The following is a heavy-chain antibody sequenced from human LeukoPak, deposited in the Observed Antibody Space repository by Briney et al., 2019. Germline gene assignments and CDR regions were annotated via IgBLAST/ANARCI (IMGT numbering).Heavy chain of an antibody. CDR1: GYTFTEYY. D-gene: IGHD6-13*01. J-gene: IGHJ4*02. V-gene: IGHV1-2*02. CDR2: INPNNGGT. CDR3: ARGGIAAADDY. Sequence: VASVTVSCTASGYTFTEYYLHGGRQAPGQGIEWMGWINPNNGGTQYAQNFQGRVTMTSDTSISTAYMELNGLRSDDTAVYYCARGGIAAADDYWGQGTLVAVSS.